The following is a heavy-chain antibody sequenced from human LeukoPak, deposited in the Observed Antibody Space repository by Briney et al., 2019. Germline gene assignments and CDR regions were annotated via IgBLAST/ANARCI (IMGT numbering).Heavy chain of an antibody. V-gene: IGHV4-30-4*07. CDR1: GGSISSGDYS. Sequence: SETLSLTCTVSGGSISSGDYSWSWIRQPPGKGLEWIGYIYYSGSTYYNPSLKSRVTISVDTSKNQFSLKLSSVTAADTAVYYCARAGYCSSTSCYGVWFDPWGQGTLVTVSS. J-gene: IGHJ5*02. CDR2: IYYSGST. CDR3: ARAGYCSSTSCYGVWFDP. D-gene: IGHD2-2*01.